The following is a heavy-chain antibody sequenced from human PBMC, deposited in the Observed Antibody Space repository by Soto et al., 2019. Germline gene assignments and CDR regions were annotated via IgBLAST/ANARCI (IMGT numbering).Heavy chain of an antibody. Sequence: QVQLVESGGGVVQPGKSLRLSCAASGFTFTRHGMHWVRQAPGKGLEWVAFISYDGSNKYYVDSVKGRFTISRDKSRNMLYLQMNSLRAEDTAVYYCAKDSGVVSSSSSALRNNYYYMDVWGEGTRVTVSS. D-gene: IGHD6-6*01. CDR3: AKDSGVVSSSSSALRNNYYYMDV. J-gene: IGHJ6*03. V-gene: IGHV3-30*18. CDR2: ISYDGSNK. CDR1: GFTFTRHG.